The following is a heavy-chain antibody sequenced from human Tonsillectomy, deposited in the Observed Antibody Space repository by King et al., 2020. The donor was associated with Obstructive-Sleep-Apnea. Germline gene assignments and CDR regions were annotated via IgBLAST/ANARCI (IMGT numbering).Heavy chain of an antibody. CDR1: GFSFSTSGVG. J-gene: IGHJ4*02. Sequence: QLTLKESGPTLVKPTQTLTLTCTFSGFSFSTSGVGVGWIRQPPGKALEWLVLIYWDDDKRYSPSLRIRITITKDTSKNQVVLTMTNMDPVDTATYYCAHEPDYFDTSGYLHWGQGTLVTVSS. V-gene: IGHV2-5*02. CDR2: IYWDDDK. CDR3: AHEPDYFDTSGYLH. D-gene: IGHD3-22*01.